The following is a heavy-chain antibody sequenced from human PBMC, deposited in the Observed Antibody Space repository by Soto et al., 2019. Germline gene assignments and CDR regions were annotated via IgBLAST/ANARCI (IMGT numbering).Heavy chain of an antibody. CDR2: INPNSGGT. J-gene: IGHJ6*02. CDR1: GYTFTGYY. D-gene: IGHD3-3*01. V-gene: IGHV1-2*04. CDR3: ARSAGDDFWSGYYYYYYYGMDV. Sequence: ASVKVSCKAPGYTFTGYYMHWVRQAPGQGLEWMGWINPNSGGTNYAQKFQGWVTMTRDTSISTAYMELSRLRSDDTAVYYCARSAGDDFWSGYYYYYYYGMDVWGQGTTVTVSS.